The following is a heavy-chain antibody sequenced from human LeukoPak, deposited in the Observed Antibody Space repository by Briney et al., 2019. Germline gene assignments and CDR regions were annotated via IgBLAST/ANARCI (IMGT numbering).Heavy chain of an antibody. CDR1: GYTFTGYY. CDR2: INPNSGGT. Sequence: ASVKVSCKASGYTFTGYYMHWVRQAPGQGLEWMGWINPNSGGTNYAQKFQGRVTMTRDTSISTAYMELSRLRSDDTAVYYCARDADNPSGIAAAGQIDYWSQGTLVTVSS. CDR3: ARDADNPSGIAAAGQIDY. D-gene: IGHD6-13*01. V-gene: IGHV1-2*02. J-gene: IGHJ4*02.